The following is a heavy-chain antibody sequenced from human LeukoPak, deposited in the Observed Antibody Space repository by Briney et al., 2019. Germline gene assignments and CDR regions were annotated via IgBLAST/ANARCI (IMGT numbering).Heavy chain of an antibody. CDR1: GGSFSGYY. CDR3: ARGGAHCYDSSGYPTPFDP. V-gene: IGHV4-34*01. CDR2: INHSGST. D-gene: IGHD3-22*01. J-gene: IGHJ5*02. Sequence: RSSETLSLTCAVYGGSFSGYYWSWIRQPPGKGLEWIGEINHSGSTNYNPSLKSRVTISVDTSKNQFSLKLSSVTAADTAVYYCARGGAHCYDSSGYPTPFDPWGQGTLVTVSS.